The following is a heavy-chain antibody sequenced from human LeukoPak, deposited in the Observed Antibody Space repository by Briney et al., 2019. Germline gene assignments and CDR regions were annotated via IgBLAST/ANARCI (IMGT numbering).Heavy chain of an antibody. CDR1: GFTFSSYA. J-gene: IGHJ3*02. CDR2: ISGSGGST. Sequence: GGSLRLSCAASGFTFSSYAMSWVRQAPGKGLEWVSAISGSGGSTYHADSVKGRFTISRDNSKNTLYLQMNSLRAEDTAVYYCAKTYYYDSSGYADAFDIWGQGTMVTVSS. V-gene: IGHV3-23*01. D-gene: IGHD3-22*01. CDR3: AKTYYYDSSGYADAFDI.